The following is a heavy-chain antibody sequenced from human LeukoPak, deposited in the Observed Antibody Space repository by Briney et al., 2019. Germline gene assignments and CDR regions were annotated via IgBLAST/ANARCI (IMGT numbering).Heavy chain of an antibody. CDR2: IYCSGST. Sequence: SETLSLTCTVSGGSISSSSYYWGWIRQPPGKGLEWIGSIYCSGSTYYNPSLKSRVTISVDTSKNQFSLKLSSVTAADTAVYYCARDLAVAGYYFDYWGQGTLVTVSS. J-gene: IGHJ4*02. CDR3: ARDLAVAGYYFDY. CDR1: GGSISSSSYY. V-gene: IGHV4-39*07. D-gene: IGHD6-19*01.